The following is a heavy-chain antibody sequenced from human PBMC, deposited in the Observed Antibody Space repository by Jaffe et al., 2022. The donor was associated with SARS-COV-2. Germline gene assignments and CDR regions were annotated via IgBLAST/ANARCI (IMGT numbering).Heavy chain of an antibody. Sequence: QVTLKESGPVLVKPTETLTLTCTVSGFSLSNARMGVSWLRQPPGKALEWLAHIFSNDEKSYSTSLKNRLTISKDTSKTQVVLTMTNMDPVDTATYYCARTEITDYYYYGLDVWGQGTTVTVSS. D-gene: IGHD3-16*01. CDR1: GFSLSNARMG. J-gene: IGHJ6*02. CDR3: ARTEITDYYYYGLDV. CDR2: IFSNDEK. V-gene: IGHV2-26*01.